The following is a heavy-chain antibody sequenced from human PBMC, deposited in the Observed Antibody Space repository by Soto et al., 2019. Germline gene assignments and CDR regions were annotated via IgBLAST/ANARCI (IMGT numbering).Heavy chain of an antibody. CDR2: IYYSGST. CDR1: GGSISSYY. V-gene: IGHV4-59*01. D-gene: IGHD2-8*01. Sequence: ASETLSLTCTVSGGSISSYYWSWIRQPPGKGLEWIGYIYYSGSTNYNPSLKSRVTISVDTSKNQFSLKLSSVTAADTAVFYCARGGCTVPRGCYYYYGMDVWGQGTTVTVSS. CDR3: ARGGCTVPRGCYYYYGMDV. J-gene: IGHJ6*02.